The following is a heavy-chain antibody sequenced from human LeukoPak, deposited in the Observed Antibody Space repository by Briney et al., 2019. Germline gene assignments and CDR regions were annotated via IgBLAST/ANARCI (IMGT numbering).Heavy chain of an antibody. CDR1: GYTFTSCD. J-gene: IGHJ5*02. CDR3: ARATDYDFWSGYYPQAYNWFDP. V-gene: IGHV1-8*01. Sequence: ASVKVSCKASGYTFTSCDINWGRQATGQGLEWMGWMNLNSGNTGYAQKFQGRVTMTRNTSLSTAYMELSSLRSEDTAVYYCARATDYDFWSGYYPQAYNWFDPWGQGTLVTVSS. D-gene: IGHD3-3*01. CDR2: MNLNSGNT.